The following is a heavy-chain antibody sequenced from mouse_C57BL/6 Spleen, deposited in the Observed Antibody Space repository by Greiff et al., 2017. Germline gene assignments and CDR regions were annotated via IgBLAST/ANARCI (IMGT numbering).Heavy chain of an antibody. Sequence: QVQLQQSGAELVKPGASVKMSCKASGYTFTSYWITWVKQRPGQGLEWIGDIYPGSGSTNYNEKFKSKATLTADTSSSTAYMQLSSLTSEDSAVYYCARGYDYDWYFDVWGTGTTVTVSS. V-gene: IGHV1-55*01. D-gene: IGHD2-4*01. CDR2: IYPGSGST. CDR1: GYTFTSYW. CDR3: ARGYDYDWYFDV. J-gene: IGHJ1*03.